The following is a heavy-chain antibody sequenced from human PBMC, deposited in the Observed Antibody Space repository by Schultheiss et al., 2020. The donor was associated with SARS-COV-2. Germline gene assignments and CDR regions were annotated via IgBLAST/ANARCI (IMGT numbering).Heavy chain of an antibody. CDR1: GGSISSSSYY. D-gene: IGHD2-21*01. J-gene: IGHJ4*02. Sequence: SETLSLTCTVSGGSISSSSYYWGWIRQPPGKGLEWIAYIYYSGSTNYNPSLKSRVTISVDTSKNQFSLKLSSVTAADTAVYYCARQGLGYSFDYWGQGTLVTVSS. V-gene: IGHV4-61*05. CDR2: IYYSGST. CDR3: ARQGLGYSFDY.